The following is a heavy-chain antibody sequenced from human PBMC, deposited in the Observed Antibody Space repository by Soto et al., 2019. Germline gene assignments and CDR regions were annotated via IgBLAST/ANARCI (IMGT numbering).Heavy chain of an antibody. D-gene: IGHD1-7*01. J-gene: IGHJ4*02. Sequence: GGSLRLSCAASGFTFSSYAMHWVRQAPGKGLEWVAVISYDGSNKYYADSVKGRFTISRDNSKNTLYPQMNSLRAEDTAVYYCARDWASGWNYARLPDYWGQGTLVTVSS. V-gene: IGHV3-30-3*01. CDR1: GFTFSSYA. CDR3: ARDWASGWNYARLPDY. CDR2: ISYDGSNK.